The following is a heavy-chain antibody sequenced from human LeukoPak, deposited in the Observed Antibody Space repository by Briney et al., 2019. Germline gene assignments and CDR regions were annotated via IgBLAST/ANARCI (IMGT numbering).Heavy chain of an antibody. CDR2: ISIGGNT. J-gene: IGHJ4*01. CDR1: GFTFITFA. D-gene: IGHD6-19*01. CDR3: ARIVQWPKGFDH. Sequence: GGSLRLSFAASGFTFITFAMTWVRQAPGKGLEYVSAISIGGNTFYADSVKGRFTISRDNSKNTLYLQMSSLRVEDTAAYYCARIVQWPKGFDHWGQATLVTVSS. V-gene: IGHV3-23*01.